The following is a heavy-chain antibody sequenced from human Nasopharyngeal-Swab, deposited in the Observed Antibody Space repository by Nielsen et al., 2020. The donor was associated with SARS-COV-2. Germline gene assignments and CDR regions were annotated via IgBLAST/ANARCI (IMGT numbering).Heavy chain of an antibody. Sequence: SETLSLTCAISGDSVSSNSAAWNWIRQSPSRGLEWLGRTYYRSKWYNDYAVSVKSRITINPDTSKNQFSLQLNSVTPEDTAVYYCARGHRGRQLLLYYYYYMDLWGKGTTVTVSS. D-gene: IGHD2-15*01. V-gene: IGHV6-1*01. CDR2: TYYRSKWYN. CDR1: GDSVSSNSAA. J-gene: IGHJ6*03. CDR3: ARGHRGRQLLLYYYYYMDL.